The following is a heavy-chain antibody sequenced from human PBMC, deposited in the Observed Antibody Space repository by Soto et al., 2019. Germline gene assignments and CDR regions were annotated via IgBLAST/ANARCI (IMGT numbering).Heavy chain of an antibody. D-gene: IGHD2-2*01. Sequence: GGSLRLSCAASGFTFSSYGMHWVRQAPGKGLEWVAVISYDGSNKYYADSVKGRFTISRDNSKNTLYLQMNSLRAEDTAVYYCASEGVPAAFDYWGQGTLVTVSS. V-gene: IGHV3-30*03. CDR2: ISYDGSNK. J-gene: IGHJ4*02. CDR3: ASEGVPAAFDY. CDR1: GFTFSSYG.